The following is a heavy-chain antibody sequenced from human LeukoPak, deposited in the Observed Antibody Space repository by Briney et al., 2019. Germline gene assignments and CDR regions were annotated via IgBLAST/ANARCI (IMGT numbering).Heavy chain of an antibody. CDR2: ISAYNGNT. D-gene: IGHD3-3*01. J-gene: IGHJ4*02. V-gene: IGHV1-18*01. CDR1: GYTFTSYG. CDR3: ARDQHDFWSDNPGGPGY. Sequence: EASVKVSCKASGYTFTSYGISWVRQAPGQGLEWMGWISAYNGNTNYAQKLQGRVTMTTDTSTSTACMELRSLRSDDTAVYYCARDQHDFWSDNPGGPGYWGQGTLVTVSS.